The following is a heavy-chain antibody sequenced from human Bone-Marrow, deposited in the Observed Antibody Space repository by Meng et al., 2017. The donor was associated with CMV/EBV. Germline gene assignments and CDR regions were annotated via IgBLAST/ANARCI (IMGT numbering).Heavy chain of an antibody. CDR3: ARRLTAARPRAKVWYYGMDV. Sequence: ASVKVSCKASGYTFTSYDINWVRQATGQGLEWMGWMNPNSGNTGYAQKFQGRVTMTRNTSISTAYMELSSLRSEDTAVYYCARRLTAARPRAKVWYYGMDVWGQGTTVTVPS. D-gene: IGHD6-6*01. J-gene: IGHJ6*02. CDR2: MNPNSGNT. CDR1: GYTFTSYD. V-gene: IGHV1-8*01.